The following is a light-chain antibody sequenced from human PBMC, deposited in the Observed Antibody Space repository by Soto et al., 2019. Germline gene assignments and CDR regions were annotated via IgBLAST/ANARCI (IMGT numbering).Light chain of an antibody. J-gene: IGLJ2*01. CDR2: EVN. V-gene: IGLV2-14*01. CDR1: SGDLGSYNY. CDR3: NSYSSSSTLV. Sequence: QSVLTQPASVSGSPGQSITISCTGTSGDLGSYNYVSWYQHHPGKAPKLMIYEVNNRPSGVSNRFSGSKSGDTASLTISGLQAEDEADYYCNSYSSSSTLVFGGGTKLTVL.